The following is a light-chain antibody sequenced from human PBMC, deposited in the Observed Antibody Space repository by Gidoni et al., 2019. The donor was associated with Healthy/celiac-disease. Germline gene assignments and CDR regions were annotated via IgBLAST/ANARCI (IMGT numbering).Light chain of an antibody. CDR2: EVS. CDR3: SSYTSSSTLGGV. CDR1: SRDVGGYNS. J-gene: IGLJ3*02. Sequence: QSALTQPASVSGSLGQSITISCTGTSRDVGGYNSVSWSQQHPGKAPKLMIYEVSNRPSGVSNRFSGSKSGNTASLTISGLQAEDEADYYCSSYTSSSTLGGVFGGGTKLTVL. V-gene: IGLV2-14*01.